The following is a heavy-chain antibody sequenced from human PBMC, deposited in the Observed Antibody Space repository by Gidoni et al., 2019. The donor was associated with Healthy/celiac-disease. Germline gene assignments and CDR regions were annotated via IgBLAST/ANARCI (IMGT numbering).Heavy chain of an antibody. V-gene: IGHV3-33*01. CDR1: GFTFSSYG. J-gene: IGHJ4*02. D-gene: IGHD4-17*01. Sequence: VQLVESGGGVVQPGRSLRLSCAAPGFTFSSYGMAWVRQAPGKGLEWVAVIWYDGSNKYYADSVKGRFTISRDNSKNTLYLQMNSLRAEDTAVYYCARDRGEYGETPDYWGQGTLVTVSS. CDR3: ARDRGEYGETPDY. CDR2: IWYDGSNK.